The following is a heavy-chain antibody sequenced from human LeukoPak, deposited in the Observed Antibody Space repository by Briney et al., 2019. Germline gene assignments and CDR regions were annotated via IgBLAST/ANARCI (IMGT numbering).Heavy chain of an antibody. D-gene: IGHD6-13*01. CDR2: ISSSSSYI. Sequence: GGSLRLSCAASGFTFSSYSMNWVRQAPGKGLEWVSSISSSSSYIYYADSVKGRFTISRDNAKNLLYLQMNSLRAEDTAVYYCARDGYSSSWSPGYWGQGTLVTVSS. J-gene: IGHJ4*02. V-gene: IGHV3-21*01. CDR3: ARDGYSSSWSPGY. CDR1: GFTFSSYS.